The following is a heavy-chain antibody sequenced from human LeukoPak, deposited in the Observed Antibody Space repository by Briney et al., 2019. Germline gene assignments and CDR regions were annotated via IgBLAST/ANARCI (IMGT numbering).Heavy chain of an antibody. Sequence: PGGSPRLSCTASGFTFDDYGMSWVRQAPGRGLEWVSYISSSTSTTYYADSVKGRFTISRDNAKNSLYLQMNSLRAEDTAVYYCAREYSSSSGRAFDIWGQGTMVTVSS. D-gene: IGHD6-6*01. CDR1: GFTFDDYG. J-gene: IGHJ3*02. CDR3: AREYSSSSGRAFDI. V-gene: IGHV3-48*01. CDR2: ISSSTSTT.